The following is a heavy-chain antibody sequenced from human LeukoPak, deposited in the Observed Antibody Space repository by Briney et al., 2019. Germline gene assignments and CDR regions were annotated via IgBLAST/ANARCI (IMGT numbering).Heavy chain of an antibody. Sequence: SETLSLTCAVYGGSFSGYYWGWIRQPPGKGLEWIGSIYHSGSTYYNPSLKSRVTISVDTSKNQFSLKLSSVTAADTAVYYCARSPDCSSTSCYRGIYYFDYWGQGTLVTVSS. J-gene: IGHJ4*02. D-gene: IGHD2-2*02. CDR3: ARSPDCSSTSCYRGIYYFDY. CDR1: GGSFSGYY. V-gene: IGHV4-38-2*01. CDR2: IYHSGST.